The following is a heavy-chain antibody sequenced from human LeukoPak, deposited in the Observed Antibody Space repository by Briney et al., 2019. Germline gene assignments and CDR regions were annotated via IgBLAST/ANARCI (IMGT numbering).Heavy chain of an antibody. Sequence: PSETLSLTCTVSGGSISSYYWSWIRQPPGKGLEWIGYIYYSGSTNYNPSLKSRVTISVATSKNQFSLKLSSVTAADTAVYYCARVTYDFWSGYGNYYFDYWGQGTLVTVSS. CDR3: ARVTYDFWSGYGNYYFDY. CDR2: IYYSGST. V-gene: IGHV4-59*01. J-gene: IGHJ4*02. CDR1: GGSISSYY. D-gene: IGHD3-3*01.